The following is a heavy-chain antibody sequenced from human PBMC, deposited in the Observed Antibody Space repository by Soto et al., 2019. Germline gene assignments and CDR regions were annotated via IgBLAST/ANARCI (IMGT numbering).Heavy chain of an antibody. Sequence: ASVKVSCKASGYTFTSYAMHWVRQAPGQRLEWMGWINAGNGNTKYSQKFQGRVTITRDTSASTAYMELSSLRSEDTAVYYCARAAPRYCSGGSCYSGRDYWGQGTLVTVLL. CDR1: GYTFTSYA. V-gene: IGHV1-3*01. CDR3: ARAAPRYCSGGSCYSGRDY. D-gene: IGHD2-15*01. CDR2: INAGNGNT. J-gene: IGHJ4*02.